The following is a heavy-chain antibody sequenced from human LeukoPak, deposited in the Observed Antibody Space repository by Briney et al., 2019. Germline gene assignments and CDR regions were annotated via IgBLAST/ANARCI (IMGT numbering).Heavy chain of an antibody. Sequence: NSGGSLGLSCAASGFSFSSGWMGWVRQAPGKGLECVGRIQSKTDGGTTKYTAPVNGRFTISRDDSKSTLYLQMNSLKADDTAVYFCTTFPLPYKNDEDAEYGDVFDYWGQGTLVTVSS. J-gene: IGHJ4*02. CDR3: TTFPLPYKNDEDAEYGDVFDY. CDR1: GFSFSSGW. V-gene: IGHV3-15*01. CDR2: IQSKTDGGTT. D-gene: IGHD4-17*01.